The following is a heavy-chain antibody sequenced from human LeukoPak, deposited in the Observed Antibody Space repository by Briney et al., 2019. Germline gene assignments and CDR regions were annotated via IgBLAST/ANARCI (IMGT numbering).Heavy chain of an antibody. CDR3: ARRGYGRTPFDF. D-gene: IGHD2-15*01. J-gene: IGHJ4*02. CDR2: INYTGST. Sequence: PSGTLSLTCTVSGGSISSYYWSWIRQSPGKGLEWIGDINYTGSTNYNPSLKSRVTMSVDVSKNQISLKVSSVTATDTAVYYCARRGYGRTPFDFWGQGTLVTVSS. CDR1: GGSISSYY. V-gene: IGHV4-34*01.